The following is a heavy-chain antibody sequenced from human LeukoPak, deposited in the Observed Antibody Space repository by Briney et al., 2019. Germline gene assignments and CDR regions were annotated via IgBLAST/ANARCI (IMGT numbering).Heavy chain of an antibody. CDR3: ARGLGLDDAFDI. D-gene: IGHD3-16*01. CDR1: GYTFTRYY. V-gene: IGHV1-46*01. CDR2: INPSGGKT. J-gene: IGHJ3*02. Sequence: ASVKVSCKASGYTFTRYYMHWVRQAPGQGLEWMGIINPSGGKTNYAQKFQGRVTMTRDMSTTTVYMELSSLRSEDTAVYYCARGLGLDDAFDIWGQGTMVTVSS.